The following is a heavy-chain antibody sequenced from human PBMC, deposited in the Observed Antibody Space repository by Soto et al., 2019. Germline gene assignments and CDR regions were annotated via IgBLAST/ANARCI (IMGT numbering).Heavy chain of an antibody. CDR3: AMGLAAPGPFDH. D-gene: IGHD6-13*01. Sequence: EVQLVESGGGLVKPGGSLRLSCAASGFTFSSSAISWVRQAPGKGLEWVSLISGSGGTTFYADSVKGRFTMSRDNSKNTLYVQMNSLRADDTAVYYCAMGLAAPGPFDHWGQGTLVTVSS. CDR1: GFTFSSSA. J-gene: IGHJ4*02. V-gene: IGHV3-23*04. CDR2: ISGSGGTT.